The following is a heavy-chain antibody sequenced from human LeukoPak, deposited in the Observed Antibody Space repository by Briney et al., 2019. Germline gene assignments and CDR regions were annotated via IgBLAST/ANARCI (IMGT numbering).Heavy chain of an antibody. J-gene: IGHJ4*02. V-gene: IGHV4-31*03. Sequence: PSETLSLTCTNLGGSISSGDHYWSWIRQHPGKGLEWIGYIYYSGSTHYNPSLKSRVSMSVETSKNQFSLKLSSVTAADTAVYYCARLVRGIAVAGVFDYWGQGTLVTVSS. CDR1: GGSISSGDHY. CDR2: IYYSGST. CDR3: ARLVRGIAVAGVFDY. D-gene: IGHD6-19*01.